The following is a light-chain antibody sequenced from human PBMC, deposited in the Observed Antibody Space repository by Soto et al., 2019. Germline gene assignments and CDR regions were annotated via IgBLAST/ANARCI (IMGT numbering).Light chain of an antibody. CDR2: EGS. CDR3: CSYASGSNV. CDR1: SSDVGSYKF. J-gene: IGLJ1*01. Sequence: QSALTQPASVSGSPGQSITISCTGTSSDVGSYKFVSWYQQHPGKAPKLMIYEGSKRPSGVSDRFSGSKSGNTASLTISGLQADDDAYYFCCSYASGSNVFGTGTKLTVL. V-gene: IGLV2-23*03.